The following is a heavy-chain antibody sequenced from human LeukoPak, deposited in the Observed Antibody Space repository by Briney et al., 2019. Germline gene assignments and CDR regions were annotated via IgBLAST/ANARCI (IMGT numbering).Heavy chain of an antibody. Sequence: ASVKVSCKASGYTFTSYDFNWVRQATGQRPEWMGWMSPNSGDTGYAQKFQDRVTMTRNTSISTAYMELSSLRSDDTAVYYSARGPPNWGYDYWGPGTLVTGSS. CDR1: GYTFTSYD. CDR3: ARGPPNWGYDY. CDR2: MSPNSGDT. J-gene: IGHJ4*02. D-gene: IGHD7-27*01. V-gene: IGHV1-8*01.